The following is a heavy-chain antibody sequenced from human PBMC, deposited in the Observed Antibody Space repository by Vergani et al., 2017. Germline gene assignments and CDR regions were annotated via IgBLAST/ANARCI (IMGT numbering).Heavy chain of an antibody. D-gene: IGHD2-2*02. V-gene: IGHV3-30-3*01. CDR2: ISYDGSNK. CDR3: AKDVGVYCSSTSCYSGAFDI. Sequence: QVQLVESGGGVVQPGRSLRLSCAASGFTFSSYAMHWVRQAPGKGLEWVAVISYDGSNKYYADSVKGRFTISRDNSKNTLYLQMNSLRAEDTAVYYCAKDVGVYCSSTSCYSGAFDIWGQGTMVTVSS. J-gene: IGHJ3*02. CDR1: GFTFSSYA.